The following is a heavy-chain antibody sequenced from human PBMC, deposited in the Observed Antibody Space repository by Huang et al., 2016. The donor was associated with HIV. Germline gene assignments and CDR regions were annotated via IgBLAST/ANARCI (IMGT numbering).Heavy chain of an antibody. V-gene: IGHV1-18*04. Sequence: QVQLVQSGTEVKRPGASVRISCRTSGYMFDSYGVSWVRQAPGQGLEWMGLITYYNGNTNYEQKFQGRVTMTTDSSTTTAYMELRSLRSDDTAVYYCARAVGQAYYHNNRPSKLFGMDIWGQGTTVTVSS. D-gene: IGHD3-3*02. CDR3: ARAVGQAYYHNNRPSKLFGMDI. CDR1: GYMFDSYG. J-gene: IGHJ6*02. CDR2: ITYYNGNT.